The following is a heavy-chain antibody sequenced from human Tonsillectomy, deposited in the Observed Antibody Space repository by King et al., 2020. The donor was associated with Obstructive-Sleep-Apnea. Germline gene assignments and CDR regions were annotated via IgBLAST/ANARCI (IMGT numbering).Heavy chain of an antibody. CDR2: IRYDGSNK. CDR1: VFIFSNYA. J-gene: IGHJ4*02. V-gene: IGHV3-30*02. Sequence: VQLVESGGGVVQPGGSLRLSCAASVFIFSNYAMHWVRQAPGKGLEWVAFIRYDGSNKYYADSVKGRFTIARDNSKNTLYLQMNSLRTEDTAVYYCAKDTSSVAYWGQGTLVTVSS. CDR3: AKDTSSVAY. D-gene: IGHD1-1*01.